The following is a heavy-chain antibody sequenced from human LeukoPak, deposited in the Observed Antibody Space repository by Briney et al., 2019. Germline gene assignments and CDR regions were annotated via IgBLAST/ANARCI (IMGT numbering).Heavy chain of an antibody. CDR2: ISAYSGDT. CDR3: ARDRVPYYFDY. CDR1: GYTFTIYG. V-gene: IGHV1-18*01. J-gene: IGHJ4*02. D-gene: IGHD3-10*01. Sequence: ASVKVSCKASGYTFTIYGITWVRQAPGQGLEWMGRISAYSGDTNYAQKLRGRVTMTTDTSTSTAYMELRSLRSDDTAVYYCARDRVPYYFDYWGQGTLVTVSS.